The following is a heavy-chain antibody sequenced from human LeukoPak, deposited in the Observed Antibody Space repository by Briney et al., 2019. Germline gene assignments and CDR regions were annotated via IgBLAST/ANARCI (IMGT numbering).Heavy chain of an antibody. CDR3: ATLTTSTWSIAARSGLGNLFDP. J-gene: IGHJ5*02. CDR1: GYTLTELS. CDR2: FDPEDGET. Sequence: GASVKVSCKVSGYTLTELSMHWVRQAPGKGLEWMGGFDPEDGETIYAQKFQGRVTMTEDTSTDTAYMELSSLRSEDTAVYYCATLTTSTWSIAARSGLGNLFDPWGQGTLVTVSS. V-gene: IGHV1-24*01. D-gene: IGHD6-6*01.